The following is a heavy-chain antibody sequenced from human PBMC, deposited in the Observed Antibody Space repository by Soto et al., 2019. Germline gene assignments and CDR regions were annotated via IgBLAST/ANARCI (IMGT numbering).Heavy chain of an antibody. D-gene: IGHD7-27*01. V-gene: IGHV1-8*02. J-gene: IGHJ4*02. CDR2: MNPYNGDT. CDR3: ARNRRETGDFDY. CDR1: GYTFTTYD. Sequence: QVQLVQSGVEVKKPGASVKVSCKASGYTFTTYDVNWMRQATGQGPEWLGWMNPYNGDTGYAQKFQGRVTLTRDTSINTAYLELSSLTYEDTAVYYCARNRRETGDFDYWGQGTLVTVSS.